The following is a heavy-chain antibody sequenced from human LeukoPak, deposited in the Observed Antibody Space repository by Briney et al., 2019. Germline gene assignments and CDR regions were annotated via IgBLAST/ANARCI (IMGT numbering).Heavy chain of an antibody. CDR3: ASGDGVYFDY. CDR2: IYYSGST. Sequence: SETLSPTCTVSGGSISSSSYYWGWIRQPPGKGLEWIGSIYYSGSTYYNPSLKSRVTISVDTSKNQFSLKLSSVTATDTAVYYCASGDGVYFDYWGQGTLVTVSS. D-gene: IGHD2-21*02. J-gene: IGHJ4*02. CDR1: GGSISSSSYY. V-gene: IGHV4-39*01.